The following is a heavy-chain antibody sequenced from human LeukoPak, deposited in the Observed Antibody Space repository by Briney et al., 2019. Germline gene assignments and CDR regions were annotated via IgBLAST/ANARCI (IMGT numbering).Heavy chain of an antibody. J-gene: IGHJ5*02. D-gene: IGHD2-2*01. Sequence: PSETLSLTCTVSGGSISSGGYYWGWIRQPPGKGLEWIRYIYHSGSTYYNPSLKSRFTISVDRSKNQFSLKLSSVTAADTAVYYCARVRGGIGYCSSTSCQTNNWFNPWGQGTLVTVSS. CDR1: GGSISSGGYY. CDR2: IYHSGST. V-gene: IGHV4-30-2*01. CDR3: ARVRGGIGYCSSTSCQTNNWFNP.